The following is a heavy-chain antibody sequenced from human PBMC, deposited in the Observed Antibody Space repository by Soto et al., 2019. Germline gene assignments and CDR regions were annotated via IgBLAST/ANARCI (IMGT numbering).Heavy chain of an antibody. CDR3: AKTRAQYYDFWSGYPVDY. CDR1: GFTFSSYA. V-gene: IGHV3-23*01. Sequence: GGSLRLSCAASGFTFSSYAMSWVRQAPGKGLEWVSAISGSGGSTYYADSVKGRFTISRDNSKNTLYLQMNSLRAEDTAVYYCAKTRAQYYDFWSGYPVDYWGQGTLVTAPQ. CDR2: ISGSGGST. J-gene: IGHJ4*02. D-gene: IGHD3-3*01.